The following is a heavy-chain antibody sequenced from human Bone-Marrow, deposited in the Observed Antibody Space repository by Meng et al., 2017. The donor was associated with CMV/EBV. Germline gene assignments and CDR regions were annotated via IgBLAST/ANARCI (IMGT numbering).Heavy chain of an antibody. Sequence: ASVKVSCKASGYSFSRHGINWVRQAPGQGLECMGWISPDTGNTDYVHKLQGRVTMTTDTSTSTAYMELRSLRSDDTAVYYCARVYLVLLDIWGQGTMVTVSS. J-gene: IGHJ3*02. CDR2: ISPDTGNT. V-gene: IGHV1-18*01. D-gene: IGHD2-8*01. CDR1: GYSFSRHG. CDR3: ARVYLVLLDI.